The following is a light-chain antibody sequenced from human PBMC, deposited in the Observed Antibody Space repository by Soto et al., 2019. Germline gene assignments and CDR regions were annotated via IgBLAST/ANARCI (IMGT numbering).Light chain of an antibody. Sequence: ERVMTQSPATLSVSPGEKVTLSCRASQSVTSNYLAWYQQKPGQAPRLLIYGASTRATGIPARFSGSGSGTEFTLTIRSLQSEDFAVYYCQQYNNWPPRTCGQGTKGDIK. V-gene: IGKV3-15*01. CDR2: GAS. CDR3: QQYNNWPPRT. CDR1: QSVTSN. J-gene: IGKJ1*01.